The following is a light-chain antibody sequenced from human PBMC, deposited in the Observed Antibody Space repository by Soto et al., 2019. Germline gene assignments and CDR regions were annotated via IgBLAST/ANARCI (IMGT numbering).Light chain of an antibody. CDR2: EGT. V-gene: IGLV2-23*01. Sequence: QSALTQPASVSGSPGQSITISCTGTSSDVGNYNLVSWYQQHPGKAPKLMIYEGTKWPSGVSNRFSGSKSGNTASLTIFGLQAEDEAHYYYCSYLGGRGVFGGGTKLTVL. CDR1: SSDVGNYNL. CDR3: CSYLGGRGV. J-gene: IGLJ2*01.